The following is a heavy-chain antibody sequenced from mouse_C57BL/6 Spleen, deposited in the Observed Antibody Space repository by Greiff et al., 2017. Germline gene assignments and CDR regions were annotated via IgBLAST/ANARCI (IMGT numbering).Heavy chain of an antibody. CDR1: GYTFTDYY. CDR2: INPNNGGT. J-gene: IGHJ2*01. V-gene: IGHV1-26*01. Sequence: VQLQQSGPELVKPGASVKISCKASGYTFTDYYMNWVKQSHGKSLEWIGDINPNNGGTSYNQKFKGKATLTVDKSSSTAYMELRSLTSEDSAVYYCARRPYYYGSSYFDYWGQGTTLTVSS. CDR3: ARRPYYYGSSYFDY. D-gene: IGHD1-1*01.